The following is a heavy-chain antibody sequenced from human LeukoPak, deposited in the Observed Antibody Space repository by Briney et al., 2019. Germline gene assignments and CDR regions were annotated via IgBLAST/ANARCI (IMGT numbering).Heavy chain of an antibody. D-gene: IGHD2-21*01. J-gene: IGHJ4*02. V-gene: IGHV3-30-3*01. CDR3: ARGGVVVEFYYFDY. CDR2: ISYDGSNK. Sequence: PGRSLRLSCAASGFTFSSYAMHWVRQAPGKGLEWVAVISYDGSNKYYAGSVKGRFTISRDNSKNTLYLQMNSLRAEDTAVYYCARGGVVVEFYYFDYWGQGTLVTVSP. CDR1: GFTFSSYA.